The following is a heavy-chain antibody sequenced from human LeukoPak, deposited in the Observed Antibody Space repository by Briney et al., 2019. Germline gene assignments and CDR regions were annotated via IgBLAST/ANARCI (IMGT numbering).Heavy chain of an antibody. CDR1: GISFSSYA. CDR2: ISVGGGGT. D-gene: IGHD7-27*01. V-gene: IGHV3-23*01. Sequence: PGGSLRLSCAASGISFSSYAMSWVRQAPGKGLEWVSAISVGGGGTYYADSVKGRFTISRDNAKNSLYLQMNSLRAEDTAVYYCARWTNSDSDYWGQGTLVTVSS. J-gene: IGHJ4*02. CDR3: ARWTNSDSDY.